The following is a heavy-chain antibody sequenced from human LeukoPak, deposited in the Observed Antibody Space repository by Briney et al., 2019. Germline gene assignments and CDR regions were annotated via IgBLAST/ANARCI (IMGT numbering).Heavy chain of an antibody. CDR3: AGYSSSWFFDY. V-gene: IGHV4-59*08. J-gene: IGHJ4*02. Sequence: SETLSLTCTVSGVSISGYYWSWIRQPPGKGLEWIGYFYYSGSTNYNPSLRSRVTMSVDTSKNQFSLKLSSVIAADTAVYYCAGYSSSWFFDYWGQGTLVTVSS. D-gene: IGHD6-13*01. CDR2: FYYSGST. CDR1: GVSISGYY.